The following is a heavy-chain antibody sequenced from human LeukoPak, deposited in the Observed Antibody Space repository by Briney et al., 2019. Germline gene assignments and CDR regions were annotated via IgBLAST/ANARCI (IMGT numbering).Heavy chain of an antibody. Sequence: SVKVSCKASGGTFSSYAISWVRQAPGQGLEWMGGIIPIFGTANYAQKFQGRVTITTDESTSTAYMELSSLRSEDTAVYYCARDLPSKYNYDSSGYYYVPGFDYWGQGTLVTVSS. CDR3: ARDLPSKYNYDSSGYYYVPGFDY. D-gene: IGHD3-22*01. J-gene: IGHJ4*02. CDR2: IIPIFGTA. V-gene: IGHV1-69*05. CDR1: GGTFSSYA.